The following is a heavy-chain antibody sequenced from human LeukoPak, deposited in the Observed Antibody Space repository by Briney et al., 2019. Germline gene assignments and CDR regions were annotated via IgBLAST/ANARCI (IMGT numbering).Heavy chain of an antibody. CDR3: AKKIVVVPAAIPGGYFDY. Sequence: GGSLRLSCAASGFTFSSYAMSWVRQAPGKGLEWVSAISGSGGSTYYADSVKGRFTISRDNSKNTLYLQMNSLRAEDTAVYYCAKKIVVVPAAIPGGYFDYWGQGTLVTVSS. CDR2: ISGSGGST. J-gene: IGHJ4*02. D-gene: IGHD2-2*01. CDR1: GFTFSSYA. V-gene: IGHV3-23*01.